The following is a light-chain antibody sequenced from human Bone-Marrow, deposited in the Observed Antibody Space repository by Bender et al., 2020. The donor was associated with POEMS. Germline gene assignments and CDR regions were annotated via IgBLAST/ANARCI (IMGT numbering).Light chain of an antibody. Sequence: QSALTQPPSASGSPGQSVSISCTGTNGDVGGVSWYQQYPGKAPKLIISEVNARPAGVPDRFSGSKCGHTASLTVSGLQAEDEAEYYRCSYAGNFSPTWVFGGGTKVTVL. J-gene: IGLJ3*02. CDR2: EVN. CDR1: NGDVGG. V-gene: IGLV2-8*01. CDR3: CSYAGNFSPTWV.